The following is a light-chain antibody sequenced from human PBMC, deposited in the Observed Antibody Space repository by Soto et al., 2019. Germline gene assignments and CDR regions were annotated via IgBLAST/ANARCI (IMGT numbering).Light chain of an antibody. CDR3: LLYMGGGLWV. J-gene: IGLJ3*02. V-gene: IGLV8-61*01. CDR1: SGSVSTSHY. CDR2: NTN. Sequence: QTVVTQEPSFSVSPGGTVTLTCGLSSGSVSTSHYPGWYQQTPGQAPRTLIYNTNTRSSGVPDRFSGSILGNKAALTITGTQTDDDSDYYCLLYMGGGLWVFGGGTKLTVL.